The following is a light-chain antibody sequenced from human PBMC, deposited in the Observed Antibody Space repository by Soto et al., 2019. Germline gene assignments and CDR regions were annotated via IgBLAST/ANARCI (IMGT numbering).Light chain of an antibody. Sequence: DVQMTQSPSSLSASVGDRVTIACRASQSIAGFLNWYQQKPGKAPDLLIYATSSLHSGVPPRFSGRASGADYNLTISPLQPEDSASYFCPQTFNIPPFGPGT. CDR2: ATS. CDR1: QSIAGF. J-gene: IGKJ3*01. V-gene: IGKV1-39*01. CDR3: PQTFNIPP.